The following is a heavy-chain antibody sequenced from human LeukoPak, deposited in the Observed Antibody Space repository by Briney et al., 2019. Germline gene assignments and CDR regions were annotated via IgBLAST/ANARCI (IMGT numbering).Heavy chain of an antibody. V-gene: IGHV3-21*01. D-gene: IGHD3-22*01. J-gene: IGHJ4*02. Sequence: GGSLRLSCAASGFTFSSYGMTWVRQAPGKGLEWVSSISSSSSYIYYADSVKGRFTISRDNAKNSLYLQMNSLRAEDTAVYYCARGKLRDYYDSSGSRGVYWGQGTLVTVSS. CDR3: ARGKLRDYYDSSGSRGVY. CDR2: ISSSSSYI. CDR1: GFTFSSYG.